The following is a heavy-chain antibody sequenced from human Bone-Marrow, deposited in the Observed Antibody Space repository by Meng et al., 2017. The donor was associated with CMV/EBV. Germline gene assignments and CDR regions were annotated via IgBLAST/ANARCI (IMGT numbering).Heavy chain of an antibody. CDR2: ISFSDSYI. V-gene: IGHV3-21*06. D-gene: IGHD6-13*01. CDR1: GFTSSSYS. Sequence: GESLKISCAASGFTSSSYSMNWVRQAPGKGLEWVSSISFSDSYIYYADSVKGRFAISRDNSKNTLYLQMNSLRTEDTAIYYCARDDGFSSSWSDTPHYYYYYGMDVCGQGTTVTVSS. J-gene: IGHJ6*02. CDR3: ARDDGFSSSWSDTPHYYYYYGMDV.